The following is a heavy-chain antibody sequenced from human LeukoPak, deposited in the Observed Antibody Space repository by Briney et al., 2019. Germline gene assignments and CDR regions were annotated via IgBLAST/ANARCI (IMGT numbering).Heavy chain of an antibody. CDR2: ISSSSSYI. V-gene: IGHV3-21*04. D-gene: IGHD3-3*01. CDR1: GFTFSSYS. J-gene: IGHJ3*02. Sequence: GGSLRLSCAASGFTFSSYSMNWVRQAPGKGLEWVSSISSSSSYIYYADSVKGRFTISRDNAKNSLYLQMNSLRAEDTAVYYCARDRYYDFWSGYPNTRHDAFDIWGQGTMVTVSS. CDR3: ARDRYYDFWSGYPNTRHDAFDI.